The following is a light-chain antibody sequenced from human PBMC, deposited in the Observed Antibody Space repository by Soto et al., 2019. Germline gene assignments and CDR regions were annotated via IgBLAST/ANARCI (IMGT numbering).Light chain of an antibody. CDR3: QQYGSSPT. Sequence: EIVLTPSPGTLSLSPGERATLSCRASQNINSNFLTWYQQKPGQPPRLFIYGASNRATGIPDRFSGSGSGTDFTLTISRLEPEDFAVYYCQQYGSSPTFGGGTKVESK. CDR1: QNINSNF. J-gene: IGKJ4*01. CDR2: GAS. V-gene: IGKV3-20*01.